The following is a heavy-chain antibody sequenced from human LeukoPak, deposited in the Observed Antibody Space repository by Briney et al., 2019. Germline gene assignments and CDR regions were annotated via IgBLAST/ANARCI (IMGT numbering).Heavy chain of an antibody. D-gene: IGHD3-3*01. CDR2: IYHSGST. CDR3: ARAGITIFGVVDY. V-gene: IGHV4-39*07. CDR1: GGSISSGSSY. J-gene: IGHJ4*02. Sequence: SETLSLTCTVSGGSISSGSSYWSWIRQPAGTGLEWIGSIYHSGSTYYNPSLKSRVTISVDTSKNQFSLKLSSVTAADTAVYYCARAGITIFGVVDYWGQGTLVTVSS.